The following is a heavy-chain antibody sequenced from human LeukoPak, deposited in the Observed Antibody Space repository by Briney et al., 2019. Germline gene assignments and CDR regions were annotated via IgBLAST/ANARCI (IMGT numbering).Heavy chain of an antibody. CDR2: LSHGGTTK. D-gene: IGHD3-3*01. Sequence: GGCLRLSCAAPGFTFSDYAMHWVRQAPGKGLEWGAVLSHGGTTKYSADSVKGRFTISTDNSKNTRFLQMNSLRAEDTAVYHCARDRSGYANDAFDFWGQGTMVTVSS. CDR1: GFTFSDYA. J-gene: IGHJ3*01. CDR3: ARDRSGYANDAFDF. V-gene: IGHV3-30-3*01.